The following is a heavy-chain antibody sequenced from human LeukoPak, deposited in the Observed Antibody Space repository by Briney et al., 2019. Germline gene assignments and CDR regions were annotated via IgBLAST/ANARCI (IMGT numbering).Heavy chain of an antibody. CDR3: AEGVGATGFDY. CDR1: GGSISSSSYY. J-gene: IGHJ4*02. V-gene: IGHV4-39*07. D-gene: IGHD1-26*01. Sequence: KPSETLSLTCTVSGGSISSSSYYWGWIRQPPGKGLEWIGSIYYSGSTYYNPSLKSRVTISVDTSKNQFSLKLSSVTAADTAVYYCAEGVGATGFDYWGQGTLVTVSS. CDR2: IYYSGST.